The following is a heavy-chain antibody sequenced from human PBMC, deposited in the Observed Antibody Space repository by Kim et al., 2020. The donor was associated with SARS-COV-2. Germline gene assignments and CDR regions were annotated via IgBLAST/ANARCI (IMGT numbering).Heavy chain of an antibody. CDR2: ISGSGYNT. J-gene: IGHJ4*02. Sequence: GGSLRLSCAASGFTFSSYAMTWVRQAPGKGLEWVSAISGSGYNTYYADSVRGRFTISRDSSQNTVFLQVTSLRDDDTAVYYCAKDRAAAAGTGQFDYWGQGTLVTVCS. CDR3: AKDRAAAAGTGQFDY. D-gene: IGHD6-13*01. V-gene: IGHV3-23*01. CDR1: GFTFSSYA.